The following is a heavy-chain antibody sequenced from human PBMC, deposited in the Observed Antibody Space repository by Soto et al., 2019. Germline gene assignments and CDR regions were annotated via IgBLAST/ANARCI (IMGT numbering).Heavy chain of an antibody. CDR2: IYHSGST. V-gene: IGHV4-4*02. CDR1: GGSISSSNW. Sequence: SETLSLTCAVSGGSISSSNWWSWVRQPPGKGREWIGEIYHSGSTNYNPSLKSRVTISVDKSKNQFSLKLSSVTAADTAVYYCARDPDCTNGVCYDQGHYGMDVWGQGTTVTVSS. J-gene: IGHJ6*02. CDR3: ARDPDCTNGVCYDQGHYGMDV. D-gene: IGHD2-8*01.